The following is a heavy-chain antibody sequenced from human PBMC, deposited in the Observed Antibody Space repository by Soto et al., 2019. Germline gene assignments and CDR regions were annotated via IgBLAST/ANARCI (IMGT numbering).Heavy chain of an antibody. CDR3: AKDRRSITMIVVVIEGPIDY. D-gene: IGHD3-22*01. CDR2: MSGSGGST. CDR1: GFTFSSYA. J-gene: IGHJ4*02. Sequence: GGSLRLSCAASGFTFSSYAMSWVRQAPGKGLEWVSAMSGSGGSTYYADSVKGRFTISRDNSKNTLYLQMNSLRAEDTAVYYCAKDRRSITMIVVVIEGPIDYWGQGTLVTVSS. V-gene: IGHV3-23*01.